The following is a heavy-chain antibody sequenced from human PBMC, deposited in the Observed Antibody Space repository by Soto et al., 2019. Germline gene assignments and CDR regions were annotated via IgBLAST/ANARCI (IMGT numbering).Heavy chain of an antibody. CDR2: MNPNSGNT. Sequence: EASVKVSCEACGYAFTSYDSSWVRQETGQGLEWMGWMNPNSGNTGYAQKFQGRVTMTRNTSISTAYMELSSLRSEDTAVYYCARVLPAATDDAFDIWGQGTMVTVSS. J-gene: IGHJ3*02. D-gene: IGHD2-2*01. V-gene: IGHV1-8*01. CDR3: ARVLPAATDDAFDI. CDR1: GYAFTSYD.